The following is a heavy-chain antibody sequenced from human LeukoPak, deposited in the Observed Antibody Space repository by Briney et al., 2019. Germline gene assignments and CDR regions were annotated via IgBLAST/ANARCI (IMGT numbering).Heavy chain of an antibody. Sequence: SETLSLTCTVSGGSISSSSYYWGWIRQPPGKGLEWIGSIYYSGSTYYNPSLKSRVTISVDTSKNQFSLKLSSVTAADTAVYYCARHAAYSSSWYIVWFDPWGQGTLVTVSS. V-gene: IGHV4-39*01. CDR2: IYYSGST. CDR1: GGSISSSSYY. J-gene: IGHJ5*02. D-gene: IGHD6-13*01. CDR3: ARHAAYSSSWYIVWFDP.